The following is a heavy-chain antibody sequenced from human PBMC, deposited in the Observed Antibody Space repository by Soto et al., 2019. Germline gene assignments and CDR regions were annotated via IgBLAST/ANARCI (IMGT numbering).Heavy chain of an antibody. CDR1: GGSISSGGYY. V-gene: IGHV4-31*01. J-gene: IGHJ3*02. D-gene: IGHD2-15*01. CDR2: IYYSGST. Sequence: SETLSLTCTVSGGSISSGGYYWSWIRQHPGKGLEWIGYIYYSGSTYYNPSLKSQVTISVDTSKNQFSLKLSSVTAADTAVYYCARSIVVVVAATLSAFDIWGQGTMVTVSS. CDR3: ARSIVVVVAATLSAFDI.